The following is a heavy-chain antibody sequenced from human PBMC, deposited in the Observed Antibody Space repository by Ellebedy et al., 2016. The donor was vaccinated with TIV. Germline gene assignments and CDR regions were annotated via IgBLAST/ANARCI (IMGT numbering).Heavy chain of an antibody. J-gene: IGHJ3*02. CDR1: GYTFTAYY. CDR3: ARGLTGTTSAFDI. Sequence: AASVKVSCKASGYTFTAYYLHWVRQAPGQGLEWMGWINPYSGGTNFAQKFQGWVTMTRDTSISTAYMEVNRLKYQDTAVYSCARGLTGTTSAFDIWGQGTMVTVSS. D-gene: IGHD1-14*01. V-gene: IGHV1-2*04. CDR2: INPYSGGT.